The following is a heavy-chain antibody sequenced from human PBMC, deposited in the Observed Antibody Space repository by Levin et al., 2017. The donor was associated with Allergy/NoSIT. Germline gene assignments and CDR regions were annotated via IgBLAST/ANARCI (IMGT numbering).Heavy chain of an antibody. CDR2: ISDSSTTI. CDR1: GFTFSTYG. J-gene: IGHJ4*02. Sequence: PGGSLRLSCAASGFTFSTYGVSWVRQAPGKGLEWVSYISDSSTTIYYADSVKGRFTTSRDNAASSLYLQMNSLRAEDTAVYYCTRGRLTVAGYDYWGQGTLVTVSS. CDR3: TRGRLTVAGYDY. D-gene: IGHD6-19*01. V-gene: IGHV3-48*01.